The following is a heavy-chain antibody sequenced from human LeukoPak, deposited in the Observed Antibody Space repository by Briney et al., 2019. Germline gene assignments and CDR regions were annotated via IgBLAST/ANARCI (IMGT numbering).Heavy chain of an antibody. J-gene: IGHJ6*03. Sequence: PSETLSLTCAVYGGSFSGYYWSWIRQPPGRGLEWIGEINHSGSTNYNPSLKSRVTISVDTSKNQFSLKLSSVTAADTAVYYCARIYCSNTSCYPYYYMDVWGRGTTVTVSS. CDR3: ARIYCSNTSCYPYYYMDV. CDR2: INHSGST. D-gene: IGHD2-2*01. CDR1: GGSFSGYY. V-gene: IGHV4-34*01.